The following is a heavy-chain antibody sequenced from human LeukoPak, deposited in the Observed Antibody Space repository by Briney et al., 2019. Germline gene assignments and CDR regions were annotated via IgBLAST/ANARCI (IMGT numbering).Heavy chain of an antibody. J-gene: IGHJ3*02. CDR2: INHSGST. CDR3: ARTLIEPRAFDI. D-gene: IGHD2-21*01. V-gene: IGHV4-34*01. CDR1: GGSFSGYY. Sequence: SETLSLSCAVYGGSFSGYYWSWIRQPPGKGLEWIGEINHSGSTNYNPSLKSRVTISVDTSKNQFSLKLSSVTAADTAMYYCARTLIEPRAFDIWGQGTMVTVSS.